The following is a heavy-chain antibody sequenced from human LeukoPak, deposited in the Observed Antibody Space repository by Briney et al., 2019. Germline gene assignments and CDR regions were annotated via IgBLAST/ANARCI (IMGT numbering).Heavy chain of an antibody. J-gene: IGHJ5*02. D-gene: IGHD3-22*01. CDR3: VRGRWLLRGPWFDP. V-gene: IGHV4-34*01. CDR2: INHSGST. CDR1: GGSFSGYY. Sequence: SETLSLTCAVYGGSFSGYYWSWIRQPPGKGLEWIGEINHSGSTNYNPSLKSRVTISVDTSKNQFSLKLSSVTAADTAVYYCVRGRWLLRGPWFDPWGQGTLVTVSS.